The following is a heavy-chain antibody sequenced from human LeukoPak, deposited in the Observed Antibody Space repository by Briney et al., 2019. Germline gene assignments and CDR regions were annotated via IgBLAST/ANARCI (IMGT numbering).Heavy chain of an antibody. CDR2: ISGSGGST. D-gene: IGHD6-13*01. V-gene: IGHV3-23*01. CDR1: GFTFSSYA. CDR3: ARVGGGAAADAFDI. J-gene: IGHJ3*02. Sequence: GGSLRLSCAASGFTFSSYAMSWVRPAPGKGLEWVSAISGSGGSTYYADSVKGRFTISRDNAKNSLYLQMNSLRAEDTAVYYCARVGGGAAADAFDIWGQGTMVTVSS.